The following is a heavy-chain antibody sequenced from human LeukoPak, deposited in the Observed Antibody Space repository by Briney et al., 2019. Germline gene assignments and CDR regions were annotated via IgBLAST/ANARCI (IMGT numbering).Heavy chain of an antibody. D-gene: IGHD3-22*01. V-gene: IGHV3-48*04. CDR2: ISSSSSTI. CDR3: ASDYYYDSSGYYPY. CDR1: GFTFSSYS. Sequence: GGSLRLSCAASGFTFSSYSMNWVRQAPGKGLEWVSYISSSSSTIYYADSVKGRFTISRDNAKNSLYLQMNSLRAEDTAVYYCASDYYYDSSGYYPYWGQGTLVTVSS. J-gene: IGHJ4*02.